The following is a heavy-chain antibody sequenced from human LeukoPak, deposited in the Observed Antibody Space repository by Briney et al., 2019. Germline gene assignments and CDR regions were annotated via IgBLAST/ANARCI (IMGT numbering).Heavy chain of an antibody. CDR2: IYYSGST. Sequence: PSETLSLTCTVSGGSISSYYWSWIRQPPGKGLEWIGYIYYSGSTNYNPSLRSRVTMSVDTSKNQFSLKLTSVTAADTAVYYCARGGWYQDYWGQGTLVTVSS. V-gene: IGHV4-59*01. CDR1: GGSISSYY. J-gene: IGHJ4*02. D-gene: IGHD2-15*01. CDR3: ARGGWYQDY.